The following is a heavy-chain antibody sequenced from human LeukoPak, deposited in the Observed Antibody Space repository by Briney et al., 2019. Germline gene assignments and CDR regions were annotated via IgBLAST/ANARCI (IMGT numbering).Heavy chain of an antibody. J-gene: IGHJ4*02. CDR2: IYHSGST. Sequence: GSLRLSCAASGFTFSSYAMSWVRQAPGKGLEWIGSIYHSGSTYYNPSLKSRVTISVDTSKNQFSLKLSSVTAADTAVYYCARIEDVDTAMYYWGQGTLVTVSS. CDR3: ARIEDVDTAMYY. D-gene: IGHD5-18*01. CDR1: GFTFSSYA. V-gene: IGHV4-38-2*01.